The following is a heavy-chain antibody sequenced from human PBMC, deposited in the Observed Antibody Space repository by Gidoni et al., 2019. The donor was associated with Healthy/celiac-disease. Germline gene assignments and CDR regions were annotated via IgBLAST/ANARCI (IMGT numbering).Heavy chain of an antibody. CDR1: GGSISSGGYS. J-gene: IGHJ4*02. V-gene: IGHV4-30-2*01. Sequence: QLQLQESGSGLVKPSQTLSLTCAVSGGSISSGGYSWSWIRQPPGKGLEWIGYIYHSGSTYYNPSLKSRVTISVDRSKNQFSLKLSSVTAADTAVYYCARAHLMVREETFDYWGQGTLVTVSS. D-gene: IGHD3-10*01. CDR3: ARAHLMVREETFDY. CDR2: IYHSGST.